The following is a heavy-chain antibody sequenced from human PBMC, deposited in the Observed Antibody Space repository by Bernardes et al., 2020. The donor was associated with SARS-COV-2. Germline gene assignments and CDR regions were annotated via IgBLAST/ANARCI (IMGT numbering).Heavy chain of an antibody. CDR1: GFTFSSYA. V-gene: IGHV3-23*01. D-gene: IGHD1-1*01. J-gene: IGHJ4*02. CDR2: ISGSGGST. Sequence: SLRLPSAASGFTFSSYAMSWVRQAPGKGLEWVSAISGSGGSTYYADSVKGRFTISRDNSKNTLYLQMNSLRAEDTAVYYCANSLGTGFDYWGQGTLVTVSS. CDR3: ANSLGTGFDY.